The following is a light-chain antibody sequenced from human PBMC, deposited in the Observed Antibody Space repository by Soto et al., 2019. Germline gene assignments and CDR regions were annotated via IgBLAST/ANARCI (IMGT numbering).Light chain of an antibody. Sequence: QSALTQPASVSGSPGQSITISCTGTSSDVGGYNYVSWYQHHPGKAPRLMIYASSNRPSGVSRRFSGSRSGNTASLTISGLQAEDEADYYCSSYTSGSTLYVFGTGTQLTVL. CDR2: ASS. CDR1: SSDVGGYNY. CDR3: SSYTSGSTLYV. J-gene: IGLJ1*01. V-gene: IGLV2-14*01.